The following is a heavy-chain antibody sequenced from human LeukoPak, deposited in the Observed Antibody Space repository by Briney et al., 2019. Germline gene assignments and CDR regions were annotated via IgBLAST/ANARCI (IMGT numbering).Heavy chain of an antibody. CDR3: AKESARRDILTGYYPAHFDY. Sequence: GGSLRLSCAASGFTFSSYGMHWVRQAPGKGLEWVAVISYDGSNKYYADSVKGRFTISRDNSKNTLYLQMNSLRAEDRAVYYCAKESARRDILTGYYPAHFDYWGQGTLVTVSS. J-gene: IGHJ4*02. V-gene: IGHV3-30*18. CDR1: GFTFSSYG. CDR2: ISYDGSNK. D-gene: IGHD3-9*01.